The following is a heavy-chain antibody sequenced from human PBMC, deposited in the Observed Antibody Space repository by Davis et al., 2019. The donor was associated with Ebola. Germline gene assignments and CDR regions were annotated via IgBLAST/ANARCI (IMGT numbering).Heavy chain of an antibody. CDR2: MFYSGST. CDR3: ARHLPHRWKGDLFDY. D-gene: IGHD1-1*01. CDR1: GGSISSGGYS. V-gene: IGHV4-39*01. Sequence: SETLSLTCAVSGGSISSGGYSWSRIRQPPGKGLEWIGSIGSMFYSGSTHYNPSLKSRVTISVDTSKNQFSLKVTSVTAADTAVYYCARHLPHRWKGDLFDYWGQGTLVTVSS. J-gene: IGHJ4*02.